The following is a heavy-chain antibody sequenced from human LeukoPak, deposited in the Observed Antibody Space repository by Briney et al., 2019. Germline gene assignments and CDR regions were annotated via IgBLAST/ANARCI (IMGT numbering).Heavy chain of an antibody. CDR1: GFTFSSYA. CDR3: AREREYQLRVYSIDY. V-gene: IGHV3-30-3*01. Sequence: PGGSLRLSCAASGFTFSSYAMHWVRQAPGKGLEWVAVISYDGSNKYYADSVKGRFTISRDNSKNTLYLQMNGLRAEDTAVYYCAREREYQLRVYSIDYWGQGTLVTVSS. J-gene: IGHJ4*02. D-gene: IGHD2-2*01. CDR2: ISYDGSNK.